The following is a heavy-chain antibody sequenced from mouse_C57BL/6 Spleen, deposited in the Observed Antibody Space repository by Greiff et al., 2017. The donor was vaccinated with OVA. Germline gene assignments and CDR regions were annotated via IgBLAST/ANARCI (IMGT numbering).Heavy chain of an antibody. V-gene: IGHV1-72*01. Sequence: QVQLQQPGAELVKPGASVKLSCKASGYTFTSYWMHWVKQRPGRGLEWIGRIDPNSGGTKYNEKFKSKATLTVDKPSSTAYMQLSSLTSEDSAVYYCARRTYDGYLGFAYWGQRTLVSFST. CDR2: IDPNSGGT. D-gene: IGHD2-3*01. CDR1: GYTFTSYW. J-gene: IGHJ3*01. CDR3: ARRTYDGYLGFAY.